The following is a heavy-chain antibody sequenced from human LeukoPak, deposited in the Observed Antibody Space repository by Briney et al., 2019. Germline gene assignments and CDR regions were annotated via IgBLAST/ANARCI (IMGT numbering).Heavy chain of an antibody. V-gene: IGHV3-30*02. D-gene: IGHD3-10*01. CDR3: AKDVNVGGDYFDY. Sequence: GGSLRLSCAASGFTFRNYGMHWVRLAPGKGLEWVAFIRYDGSIKYYVDSVKGRFTVSGDNSKNTLYLQMNSLRAEDTAVYYCAKDVNVGGDYFDYWGQGTLVTVSS. CDR1: GFTFRNYG. J-gene: IGHJ4*02. CDR2: IRYDGSIK.